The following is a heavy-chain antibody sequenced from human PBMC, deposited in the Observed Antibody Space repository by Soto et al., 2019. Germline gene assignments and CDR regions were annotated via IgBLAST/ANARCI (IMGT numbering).Heavy chain of an antibody. CDR3: AKDHGYSSFCVDY. Sequence: RGSLRLSCAASGFTFSSNGMHWVRQAPGKGLEWVAVISYDGSNKYQADSVKGRFTISRDNSKNTLYLQMNSLRAEDTAVYYCAKDHGYSSFCVDYWGQGTMVTVSS. J-gene: IGHJ4*02. CDR1: GFTFSSNG. D-gene: IGHD6-19*01. V-gene: IGHV3-30*18. CDR2: ISYDGSNK.